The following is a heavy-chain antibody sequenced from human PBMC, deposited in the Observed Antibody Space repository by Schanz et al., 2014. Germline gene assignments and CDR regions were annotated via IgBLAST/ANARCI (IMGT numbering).Heavy chain of an antibody. CDR2: INTGSGDT. CDR1: EYSFTSYS. Sequence: QLVQSGAEVKRPGASVKVSCKASEYSFTSYSMHWVRQAPGQRLEWMGWINTGSGDTKYSQNFQGRVTITRDTSASTAYMELSSLRSEDTAVYSCARGIGGYGANNYFDYWGQGTLVTVSS. V-gene: IGHV1-3*04. D-gene: IGHD5-12*01. J-gene: IGHJ4*02. CDR3: ARGIGGYGANNYFDY.